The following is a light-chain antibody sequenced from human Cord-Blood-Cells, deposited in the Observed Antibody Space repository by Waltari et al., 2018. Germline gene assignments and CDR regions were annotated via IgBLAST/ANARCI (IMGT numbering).Light chain of an antibody. CDR3: QQYYSTLMYT. CDR1: PSVLYSSNNKNY. J-gene: IGKJ2*01. CDR2: WAS. V-gene: IGKV4-1*01. Sequence: DIVMTQSPDSLAVSLGERAPSNCKPSPSVLYSSNNKNYLAWYQQKPGQPPKLLIYWASTRESGVPDRFIGSGSGTDFTLTISSLQAEDVAVYYCQQYYSTLMYTFGQGTKLEIK.